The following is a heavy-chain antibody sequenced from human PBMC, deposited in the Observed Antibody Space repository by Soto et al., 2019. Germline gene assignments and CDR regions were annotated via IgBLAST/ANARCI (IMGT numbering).Heavy chain of an antibody. CDR3: AKAPTRTTVISGFDY. CDR2: ISGSGGST. V-gene: IGHV3-23*01. D-gene: IGHD4-17*01. Sequence: EAQLLESGGGLVQPGGSLRLSCAASGFTFSSYAMSWVRQAPGKGLEWVSAISGSGGSTYYADSVKGRFTISRDNSKNTLYLQMNSLRAEDTAVYYCAKAPTRTTVISGFDYWGQGTLVTVSS. CDR1: GFTFSSYA. J-gene: IGHJ4*02.